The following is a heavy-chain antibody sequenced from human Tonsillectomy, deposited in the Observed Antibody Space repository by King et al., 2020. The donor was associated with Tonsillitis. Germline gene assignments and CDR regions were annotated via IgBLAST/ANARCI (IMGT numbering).Heavy chain of an antibody. CDR3: AKGIDLGWYYYYGMDV. Sequence: VQLVQSGGVVVQPGGSLRLSCAASGFTFDDYAMHWVRQAPGKGLEWVSLISWDGGSTYYADSVKGRFTISRDNSKNSLYLQMNSLRAEDTALYYCAKGIDLGWYYYYGMDVWGQGTTVTVSS. CDR1: GFTFDDYA. V-gene: IGHV3-43D*03. CDR2: ISWDGGST. J-gene: IGHJ6*02.